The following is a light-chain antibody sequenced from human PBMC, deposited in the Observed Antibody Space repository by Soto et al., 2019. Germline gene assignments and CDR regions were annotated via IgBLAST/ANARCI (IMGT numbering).Light chain of an antibody. Sequence: AIQLTQSPSSLSASVGDRVTITCRASQGISSALAWYQQKPGKAPKLLIYDASSLESGVPSRFSGSGSGTDYTLTISSLQPEDFATYYCQQYDSYPWTFGQGTMVDIK. CDR2: DAS. V-gene: IGKV1-13*02. CDR3: QQYDSYPWT. J-gene: IGKJ1*01. CDR1: QGISSA.